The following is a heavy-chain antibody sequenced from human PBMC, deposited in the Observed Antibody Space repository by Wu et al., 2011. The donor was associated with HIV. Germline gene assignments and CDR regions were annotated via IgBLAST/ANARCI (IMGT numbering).Heavy chain of an antibody. CDR3: ARDDSSGWPEGFDY. V-gene: IGHV1-18*04. J-gene: IGHJ4*02. CDR1: GFSFLGHY. D-gene: IGHD6-19*01. Sequence: RPGASVKVSCKASGFSFLGHYIHWVRQAPGQGLEWMGWISPYDGDTKYPQKLQGRVTMTTDTSTSTAYMELRSLRSDDTAVYYCARDDSSGWPEGFDYWGQGTLVTVSS. CDR2: ISPYDGDT.